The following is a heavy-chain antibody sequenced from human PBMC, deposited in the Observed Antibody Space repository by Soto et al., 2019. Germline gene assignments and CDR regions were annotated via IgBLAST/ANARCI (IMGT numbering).Heavy chain of an antibody. CDR1: GDSVSSNSAS. D-gene: IGHD1-7*01. CDR3: AATTSLQWYYMDV. J-gene: IGHJ6*03. V-gene: IGHV6-1*01. CDR2: TYYRSRWYN. Sequence: SQTLSLPGAISGDSVSSNSASWIWIWRSPSGGLEWLGRTYYRSRWYNDYAVSVRSRITINPDTSKNQFSLHLNSVTPEDTAVYYCAATTSLQWYYMDVWGKGTKVTVS.